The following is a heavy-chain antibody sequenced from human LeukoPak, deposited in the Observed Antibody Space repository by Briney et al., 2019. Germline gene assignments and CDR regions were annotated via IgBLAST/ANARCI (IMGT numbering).Heavy chain of an antibody. D-gene: IGHD4-17*01. CDR1: GGSISSTTYY. Sequence: PSETLSLTCTVSGGSISSTTYYWGWIRQPPGKGLEWIGYIHYSGSTNYNPSLKSRVTISVDTSKNQFSLKLSSVTAADTAVYYCARLKYGDYPFDPWGQGTLVTVSS. CDR3: ARLKYGDYPFDP. J-gene: IGHJ5*02. CDR2: IHYSGST. V-gene: IGHV4-61*05.